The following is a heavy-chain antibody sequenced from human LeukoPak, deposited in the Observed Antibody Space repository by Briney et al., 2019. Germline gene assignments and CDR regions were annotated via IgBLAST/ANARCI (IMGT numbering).Heavy chain of an antibody. CDR1: GVSFSGYY. D-gene: IGHD3-10*01. Sequence: PSETLSLTCAVYGVSFSGYYWSWVRQPPGKGLEWVGEINHSGSTNYNPSLKCRVTISVDTSKNQFSLKLSSVTAADTAVYYCARVVYGSGSRYGMDVWGKGTTVTASS. V-gene: IGHV4-34*01. CDR2: INHSGST. J-gene: IGHJ6*04. CDR3: ARVVYGSGSRYGMDV.